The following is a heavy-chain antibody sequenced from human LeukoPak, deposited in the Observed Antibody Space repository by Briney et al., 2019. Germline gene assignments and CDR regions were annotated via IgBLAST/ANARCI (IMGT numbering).Heavy chain of an antibody. CDR1: GFTFSSYE. V-gene: IGHV3-48*03. CDR3: ASDSIGYGEDYYYYYMDV. J-gene: IGHJ6*03. Sequence: PGGSLRLSCAASGFTFSSYEMNWVRQAPGKGLEWVSYISSSGSTIYYADSVKGRFTISRDNAKNSLYLQMNSLRAEDTAVYYCASDSIGYGEDYYYYYMDVWGKGTTVTVSS. D-gene: IGHD4-17*01. CDR2: ISSSGSTI.